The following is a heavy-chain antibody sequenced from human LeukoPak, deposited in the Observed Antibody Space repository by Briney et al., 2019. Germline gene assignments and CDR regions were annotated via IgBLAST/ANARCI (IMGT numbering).Heavy chain of an antibody. CDR1: GFTFTRYG. D-gene: IGHD4/OR15-4a*01. CDR3: ARRERQNANYYYFDY. J-gene: IGHJ4*02. CDR2: ISGSTSAV. Sequence: GGSLRLSCAASGFTFTRYGMVWVRQAPGKGLEWVSYISGSTSAVYYADSVRGRFTISRDNAKNSLYLQMNSLRDDDTAVYYCARRERQNANYYYFDYWGQGTLVTVSS. V-gene: IGHV3-48*02.